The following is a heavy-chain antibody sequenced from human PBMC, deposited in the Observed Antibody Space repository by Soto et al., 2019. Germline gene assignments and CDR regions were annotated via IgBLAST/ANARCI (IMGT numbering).Heavy chain of an antibody. Sequence: GASVKVSCKASGYTFTSYYMHWVRQAPGQGLEWMGIINPSGGSTSYAQKFQGRVTMTRDTSTSTVYMELSSLRSEDTAVYYCARAIGILYEGYNWIDPWGQGTLVTVSS. CDR3: ARAIGILYEGYNWIDP. J-gene: IGHJ5*02. D-gene: IGHD3-22*01. V-gene: IGHV1-46*01. CDR1: GYTFTSYY. CDR2: INPSGGST.